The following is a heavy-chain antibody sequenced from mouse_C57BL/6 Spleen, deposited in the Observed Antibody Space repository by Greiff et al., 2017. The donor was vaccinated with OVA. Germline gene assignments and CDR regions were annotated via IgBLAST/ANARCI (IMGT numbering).Heavy chain of an antibody. V-gene: IGHV1-18*01. J-gene: IGHJ2*01. CDR3: ARFYFDY. CDR1: GYTFTDYN. CDR2: INPNNGGT. Sequence: VHVKQSGPELVKPGASVKIPCKASGYTFTDYNMDWVKQSHGKSLEWIGDINPNNGGTIYNQKFMGKATLTVDKSSSTAYMELRSLTSEDTAVYYCARFYFDYWGQGTTLTVSS.